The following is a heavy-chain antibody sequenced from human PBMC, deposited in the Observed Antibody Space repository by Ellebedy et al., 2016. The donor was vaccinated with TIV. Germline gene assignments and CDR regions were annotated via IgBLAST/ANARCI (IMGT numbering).Heavy chain of an antibody. V-gene: IGHV1-18*04. CDR2: IRAYNGNT. Sequence: AASVKVSCKASGYTFTSYGISWVRQPPGQGLEWMGWIRAYNGNTNYAQKLQGRVTMTTDTSTSTAYMELRSLRSDDTAVYYCARDSSSWYDLFYYFDYWGQGTLVTVSS. CDR3: ARDSSSWYDLFYYFDY. CDR1: GYTFTSYG. D-gene: IGHD6-13*01. J-gene: IGHJ4*02.